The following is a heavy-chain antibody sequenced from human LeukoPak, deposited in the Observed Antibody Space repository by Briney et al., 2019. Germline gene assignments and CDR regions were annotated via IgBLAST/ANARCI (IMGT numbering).Heavy chain of an antibody. V-gene: IGHV3-11*01. CDR2: ISSSGSTI. D-gene: IGHD3-9*01. CDR3: ARVLDDILTGYYFDY. CDR1: GFTFSDYY. Sequence: GGSLRLSCAASGFTFSDYYMSWIRQAPGKGLEWVSCISSSGSTIYYADSAKGRFTISRDNAKNSLYLQMNSLRAEDTAVYYCARVLDDILTGYYFDYWGQGTLVTVSS. J-gene: IGHJ4*02.